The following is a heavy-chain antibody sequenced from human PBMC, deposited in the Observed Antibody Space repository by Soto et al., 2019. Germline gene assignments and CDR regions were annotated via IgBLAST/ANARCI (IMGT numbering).Heavy chain of an antibody. J-gene: IGHJ6*02. V-gene: IGHV1-8*01. CDR1: GYTFTSYD. CDR3: ARFSASWRGPTGYGMDV. CDR2: MNPNGGNT. Sequence: ASVKVSCKASGYTFTSYDINWVRQATGQGLEWMGWMNPNGGNTGYAQKFQGRVTMTRNTSISTAYMELSSLRSEDTAVYYCARFSASWRGPTGYGMDVWGQGSTVTVSS. D-gene: IGHD6-25*01.